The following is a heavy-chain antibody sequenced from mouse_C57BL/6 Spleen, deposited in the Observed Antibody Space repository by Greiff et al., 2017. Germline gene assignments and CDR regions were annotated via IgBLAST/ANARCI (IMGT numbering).Heavy chain of an antibody. CDR2: IDPETGGT. Sequence: VQLQQSGAELVRPGASVTLSCKASGYTFTDYEMHWVKQTPVHGLEWIGAIDPETGGTASNQKFKGKAILTADKSSSTAYMELRSLTSEDSAVYYCTRWIITTVLDYWGQGTTLTVSS. D-gene: IGHD1-1*01. J-gene: IGHJ2*01. CDR3: TRWIITTVLDY. CDR1: GYTFTDYE. V-gene: IGHV1-15*01.